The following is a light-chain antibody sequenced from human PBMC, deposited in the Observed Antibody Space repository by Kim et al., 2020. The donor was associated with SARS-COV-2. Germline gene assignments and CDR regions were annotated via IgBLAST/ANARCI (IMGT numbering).Light chain of an antibody. CDR1: KLGDKY. CDR2: QDS. J-gene: IGLJ2*01. CDR3: QAWDSSTADVV. V-gene: IGLV3-1*01. Sequence: GQTGSITCSGDKLGDKYACWYQQKPGQSPVLVIYQDSKRPSGIPERFSGANSGNTATLTISGTQAMDEADYYCQAWDSSTADVVFGGGTQLTVL.